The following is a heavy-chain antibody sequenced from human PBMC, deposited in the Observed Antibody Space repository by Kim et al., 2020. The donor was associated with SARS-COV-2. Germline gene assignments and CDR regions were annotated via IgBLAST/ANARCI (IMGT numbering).Heavy chain of an antibody. CDR1: GGSIRSGGKF. J-gene: IGHJ4*02. CDR3: ARGQPLDY. CDR2: ISYSGNS. Sequence: SETLSLTCSVSGGSIRSGGKFWTWIRQHPAKGLEWIGYISYSGNSHYSPSLRIRVSISLQTSENQFSLELTSVTAADTAGYYCARGQPLDYWGQGILVTV. D-gene: IGHD2-2*01. V-gene: IGHV4-31*03.